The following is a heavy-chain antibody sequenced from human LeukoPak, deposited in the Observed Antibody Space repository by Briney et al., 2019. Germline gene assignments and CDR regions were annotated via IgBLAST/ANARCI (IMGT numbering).Heavy chain of an antibody. CDR1: GFTFSSYW. V-gene: IGHV3-74*01. CDR3: ARRSAAKDAFDI. Sequence: GGSLRLSCAASGFTFSSYWMHWVRQAPGKGLVWVSRINSDGSSTSYADSVKGRFTISRDNAKNTLYLQMTSLRAEDTAVYYCARRSAAKDAFDIWGQGTMVTVSS. CDR2: INSDGSST. J-gene: IGHJ3*02. D-gene: IGHD6-25*01.